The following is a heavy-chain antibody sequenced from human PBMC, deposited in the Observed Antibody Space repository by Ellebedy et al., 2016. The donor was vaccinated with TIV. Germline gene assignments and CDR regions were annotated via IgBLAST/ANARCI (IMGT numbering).Heavy chain of an antibody. D-gene: IGHD4-23*01. Sequence: SETLSLXXSVSGGSIRSYYWTWIRQLPGKCLEWIGYIYHSGATFYNPSLKSRLTLSVDTSQNHFSLKLTSVTAADTAIYYCARDFGGNSGQTDWGQGTPVTVSS. CDR3: ARDFGGNSGQTD. J-gene: IGHJ4*02. V-gene: IGHV4-59*12. CDR1: GGSIRSYY. CDR2: IYHSGAT.